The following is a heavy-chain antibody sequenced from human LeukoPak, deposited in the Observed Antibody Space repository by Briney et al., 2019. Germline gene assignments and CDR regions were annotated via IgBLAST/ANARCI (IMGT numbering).Heavy chain of an antibody. Sequence: GGSLRLSCAASGFTFSTYWMTWARQAPGKGLEWVANIKQDGSEKYYVDSVKGRFTISRDNAKNSLYLQMNSLRAEDTAVYYCARDRNTDFWSGYYTNYFDYWGQGTLVTVSS. CDR2: IKQDGSEK. J-gene: IGHJ4*02. D-gene: IGHD3-3*01. CDR1: GFTFSTYW. V-gene: IGHV3-7*01. CDR3: ARDRNTDFWSGYYTNYFDY.